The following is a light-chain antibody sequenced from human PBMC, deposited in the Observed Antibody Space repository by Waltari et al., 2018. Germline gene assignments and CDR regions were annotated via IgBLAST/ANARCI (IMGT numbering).Light chain of an antibody. J-gene: IGKJ1*01. CDR2: KVS. CDR3: MQGTHWPLWT. CDR1: QSLVHSDGNTY. V-gene: IGKV2-30*02. Sequence: DVVMTQSPLSLLVTLGQPASISCRSSQSLVHSDGNTYLNWFQQRPGQSPRRLSYKVSNRDSGVPDRFSGSGSGTDFTLTISRVEAEDVGLYYCMQGTHWPLWTFGQGTKVEIK.